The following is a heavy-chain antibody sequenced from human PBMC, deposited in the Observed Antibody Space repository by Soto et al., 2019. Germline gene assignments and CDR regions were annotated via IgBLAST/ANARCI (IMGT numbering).Heavy chain of an antibody. CDR3: ARLSRMTFIVN. J-gene: IGHJ4*02. Sequence: QERLVQSGAEVKSPGTSVKVSCQTSGYTFADYSIHWVRQAPGQGLEYMGNIDPSTGTSDSAQTVQGRISMPTDASTSSVYMELNNLRSGDTAVYYCARLSRMTFIVNWGQGTLVTVSS. D-gene: IGHD2-21*02. CDR2: IDPSTGTS. CDR1: GYTFADYS. V-gene: IGHV1-46*01.